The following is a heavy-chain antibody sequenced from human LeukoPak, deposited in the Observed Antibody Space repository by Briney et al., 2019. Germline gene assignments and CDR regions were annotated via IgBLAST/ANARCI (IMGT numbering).Heavy chain of an antibody. Sequence: GGSLRLSCAASGFTLSSYAMSWVRQAPGKGLEWVSGISGSGGSTYCADSVKGRFTISRDNSKNTLYLQMNSLRAEDTAVYYCAKEITMIVVDHTVIDYWGQGTLVAVSS. D-gene: IGHD3-22*01. V-gene: IGHV3-23*01. J-gene: IGHJ4*02. CDR3: AKEITMIVVDHTVIDY. CDR1: GFTLSSYA. CDR2: ISGSGGST.